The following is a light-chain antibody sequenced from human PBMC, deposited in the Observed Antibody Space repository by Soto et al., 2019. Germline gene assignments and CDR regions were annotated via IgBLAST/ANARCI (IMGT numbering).Light chain of an antibody. Sequence: QSVLTQPPSVSGAPGQRVTISCTGSSSNIGAGFDVHWYHQIAGTAPKLLIYGNSNRPSGVPDRFSGSKSGTSASLAINGLQAEDEADYFCKSYAGSNTYVFGSGTKVTVL. J-gene: IGLJ1*01. CDR3: KSYAGSNTYV. CDR2: GNS. CDR1: SSNIGAGFD. V-gene: IGLV1-40*01.